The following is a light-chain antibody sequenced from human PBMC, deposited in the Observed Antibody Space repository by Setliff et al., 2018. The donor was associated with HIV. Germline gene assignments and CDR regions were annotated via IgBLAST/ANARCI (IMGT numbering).Light chain of an antibody. V-gene: IGLV2-11*01. J-gene: IGLJ1*01. Sequence: QSVLTQPRSVSGSPGQSVAISCTGTSSDVGAYNYVSWYQQHPGKAPKLMIYDVTNRPSGVPDRFSGSKPGNTASLTISGLQAGDEADYYCWSYAGSSWVFGTGTKVTVL. CDR3: WSYAGSSWV. CDR2: DVT. CDR1: SSDVGAYNY.